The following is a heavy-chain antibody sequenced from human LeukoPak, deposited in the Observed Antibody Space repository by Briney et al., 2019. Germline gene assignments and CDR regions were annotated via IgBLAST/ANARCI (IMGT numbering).Heavy chain of an antibody. CDR3: AKGAQGAAAGAQYWFHY. V-gene: IGHV3-23*01. CDR1: GFSFSNYV. CDR2: ISGGGSTT. D-gene: IGHD6-13*01. Sequence: GGSLRLSCVASGFSFSNYVMSWVRQAPGKGLQWVSTISGGGSTTYYADSVKGRFTTSRDNSNNALYLQLNSLRAEDTATYYCAKGAQGAAAGAQYWFHYWGQGTLLTVTS. J-gene: IGHJ4*02.